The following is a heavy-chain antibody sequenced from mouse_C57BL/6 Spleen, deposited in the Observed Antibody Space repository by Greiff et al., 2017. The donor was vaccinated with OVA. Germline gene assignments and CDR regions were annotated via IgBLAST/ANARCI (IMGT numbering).Heavy chain of an antibody. CDR2: IYPGDGDT. CDR3: ARDLGRGFAY. CDR1: GYAFSSSW. J-gene: IGHJ3*01. V-gene: IGHV1-82*01. D-gene: IGHD4-1*01. Sequence: QVQLQQSGPELVKPGASVKISCKASGYAFSSSWMNWVKQRPGKGLEWIGRIYPGDGDTNYNGKFKGKATLTADKASSTAYMQLSSLTSEDSAVYFCARDLGRGFAYRGQGTLVTVSA.